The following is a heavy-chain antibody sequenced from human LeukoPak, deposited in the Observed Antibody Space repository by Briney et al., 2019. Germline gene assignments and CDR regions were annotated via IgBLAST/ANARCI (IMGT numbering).Heavy chain of an antibody. CDR1: GFTFSSYA. Sequence: PGGSLRLSCAASGFTFSSYAMSWVRQAPGKGLEWVSAISVSGGSTYYADSVKGRFTIARDTSKNTLYLQMNSLRAEDTAVYYCANWDNGDYEGHFDYWGQGPLVTVSS. J-gene: IGHJ4*02. CDR3: ANWDNGDYEGHFDY. CDR2: ISVSGGST. D-gene: IGHD4-17*01. V-gene: IGHV3-23*01.